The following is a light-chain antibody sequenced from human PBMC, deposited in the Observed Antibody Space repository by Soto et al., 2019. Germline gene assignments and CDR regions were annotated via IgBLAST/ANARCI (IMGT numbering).Light chain of an antibody. Sequence: DIQMYKSPSTLAASVGDTVTMTCRSSSKWLAWYQKKPGKAPKLLIYDVSNLERGVPSRFSGSTSGAESTLTITGLQPDDLGTYYCQHTTDFTFGQGTNVDI. CDR1: SSSKW. CDR2: DVS. CDR3: QHTTDFT. V-gene: IGKV1-5*01. J-gene: IGKJ2*01.